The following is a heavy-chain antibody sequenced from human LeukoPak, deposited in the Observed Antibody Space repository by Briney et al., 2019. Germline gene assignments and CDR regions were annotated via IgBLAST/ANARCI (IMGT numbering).Heavy chain of an antibody. Sequence: GGSLRLSCAASGFTSSSYAMSWVRHATGKGLEWGSAISGSGGSTYYADSVKGRFTISRDNSKNTLYLQMNSLRAEDTAVYYCAKASHYYDRGDYWGQGTLVTVSS. J-gene: IGHJ4*02. CDR1: GFTSSSYA. V-gene: IGHV3-23*01. CDR2: ISGSGGST. CDR3: AKASHYYDRGDY. D-gene: IGHD3-22*01.